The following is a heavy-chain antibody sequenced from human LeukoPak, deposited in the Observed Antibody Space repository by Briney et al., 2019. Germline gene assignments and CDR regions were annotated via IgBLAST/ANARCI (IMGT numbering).Heavy chain of an antibody. V-gene: IGHV3-33*01. CDR2: IWYDGSKK. CDR3: ARDWSYGAFDY. J-gene: IGHJ4*02. D-gene: IGHD5-18*01. Sequence: VRPLSISCEASVCTFISHGNNWGCQAPSKQLHWVTGIWYDGSKKLYTDSVKGRFTISRDNSKNTLYLQMNSLRAEDTAVYYCARDWSYGAFDYWGQGTLVTVSS. CDR1: VCTFISHG.